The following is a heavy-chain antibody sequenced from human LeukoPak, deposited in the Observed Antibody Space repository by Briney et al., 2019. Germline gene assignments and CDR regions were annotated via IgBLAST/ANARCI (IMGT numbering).Heavy chain of an antibody. Sequence: GESLKISRKGSGYSFTSYWIGWVRQMPGKGLEWVGIIYPGYSDTRYSPSFQGRVTISADKSISAAYLQWSSLKASDTAMYYCARMRDTAMVTSWFDPWGQGSLVTVSS. CDR1: GYSFTSYW. CDR2: IYPGYSDT. V-gene: IGHV5-51*01. D-gene: IGHD5-18*01. J-gene: IGHJ5*02. CDR3: ARMRDTAMVTSWFDP.